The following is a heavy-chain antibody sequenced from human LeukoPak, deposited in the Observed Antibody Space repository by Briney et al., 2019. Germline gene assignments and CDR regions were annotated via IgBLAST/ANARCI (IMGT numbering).Heavy chain of an antibody. V-gene: IGHV3-7*01. CDR2: IYLDGSRA. CDR1: GFTFTNYW. Sequence: GGSLRLSCAVSGFTFTNYWMSWARQSPGKGLEWVANIYLDGSRAYYVDSVKGRFTISRDNAKDSLFLQMHSLSAEDTAVYYCGRAGPVTKDHFMDVWGKGTTVTVSS. CDR3: GRAGPVTKDHFMDV. J-gene: IGHJ6*03. D-gene: IGHD2-2*01.